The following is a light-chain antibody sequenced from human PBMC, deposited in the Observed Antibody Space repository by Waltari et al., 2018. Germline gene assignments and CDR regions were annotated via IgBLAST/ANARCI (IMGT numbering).Light chain of an antibody. J-gene: IGKJ1*01. CDR1: QSLLHSNGNTY. CDR3: VQSTKDPWT. Sequence: DIVMTQTPLSLPVTPGEPASISCRSSQSLLHSNGNTYLHWYLQKPGQSPRLLIYKITKRESRVPDKFSGSGSGTDFTLKISRVEPEYVGVYYCVQSTKDPWTFVQGTKVEIK. CDR2: KIT. V-gene: IGKV2D-29*02.